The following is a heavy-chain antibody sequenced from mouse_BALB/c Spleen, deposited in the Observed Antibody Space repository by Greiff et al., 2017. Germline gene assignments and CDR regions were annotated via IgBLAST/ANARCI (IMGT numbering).Heavy chain of an antibody. CDR3: ASYPRYYAMDY. CDR1: GFSLTSYG. Sequence: VKLLESGPGLVAPSQSLSITCTVSGFSLTSYGVHWVRQPPGKGLEWLGVIWAGGSTNYNSALMSRLSISKDNSKSQVFLKMNSLQTDDTAMYYCASYPRYYAMDYWGQGTSVTVSS. CDR2: IWAGGST. V-gene: IGHV2-9*02. J-gene: IGHJ4*01.